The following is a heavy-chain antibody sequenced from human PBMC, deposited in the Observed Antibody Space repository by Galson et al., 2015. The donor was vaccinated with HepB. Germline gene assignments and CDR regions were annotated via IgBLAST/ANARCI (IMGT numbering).Heavy chain of an antibody. V-gene: IGHV3-23*01. J-gene: IGHJ4*02. CDR3: AKDPPNGGGYYYRWPIFDY. CDR1: GFTFSSYA. D-gene: IGHD3-22*01. Sequence: SLRLSCAASGFTFSSYAMSWVRQAPGKGLEWVSAISGSGGSTYYADSVKGRFTISRDNSKNTLYLQMNSLRAEDTAVYYCAKDPPNGGGYYYRWPIFDYWGQGTLVTVSS. CDR2: ISGSGGST.